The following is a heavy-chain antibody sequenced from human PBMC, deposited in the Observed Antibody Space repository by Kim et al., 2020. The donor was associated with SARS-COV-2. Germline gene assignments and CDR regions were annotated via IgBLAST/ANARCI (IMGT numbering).Heavy chain of an antibody. V-gene: IGHV1-18*01. J-gene: IGHJ3*02. CDR3: ARGGSSWYLLDAFDI. Sequence: AQKLPGRVTMTTDTSTSPAYMELRSLRSDDTAVYYCARGGSSWYLLDAFDIWGQGTMVTVSS. D-gene: IGHD6-13*01.